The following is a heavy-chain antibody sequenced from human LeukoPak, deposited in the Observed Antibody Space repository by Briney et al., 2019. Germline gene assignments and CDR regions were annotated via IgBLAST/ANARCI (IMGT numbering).Heavy chain of an antibody. CDR3: AKLRRGYSGYDDYYFDY. V-gene: IGHV3-23*01. CDR1: GFTFSSYA. CDR2: ISGSGGST. D-gene: IGHD5-12*01. Sequence: GGSLRLSCAASGFTFSSYAMSWVRQAPGKGLEWVSAISGSGGSTYYADSVKGRFTISRDNSKNTLYLQMNSLRAEDTAGYYCAKLRRGYSGYDDYYFDYWGQGTLVTVSS. J-gene: IGHJ4*02.